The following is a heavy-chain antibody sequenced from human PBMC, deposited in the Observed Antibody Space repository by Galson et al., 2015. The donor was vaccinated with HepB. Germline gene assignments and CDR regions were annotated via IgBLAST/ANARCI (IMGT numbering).Heavy chain of an antibody. D-gene: IGHD6-13*01. J-gene: IGHJ6*02. V-gene: IGHV1-69*01. CDR3: TRVLRESSSWNRDYHYGMDV. CDR1: GGTFSSYA. Sequence: SCKASGGTFSSYAISWVRQAPGQGLEWMGGIIPIFGTANYAQKFQGRVTITADESTSTAYMELSSLRSEDTAVYYCTRVLRESSSWNRDYHYGMDVWGQGTTDTVSS. CDR2: IIPIFGTA.